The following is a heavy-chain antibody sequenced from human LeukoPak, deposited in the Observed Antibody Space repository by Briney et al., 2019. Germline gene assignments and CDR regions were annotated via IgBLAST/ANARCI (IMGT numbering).Heavy chain of an antibody. J-gene: IGHJ4*02. CDR1: GFTFSSYG. CDR3: AKDLNYDFWSGLGN. CDR2: VSSDGSIK. V-gene: IGHV3-30*18. D-gene: IGHD3-3*01. Sequence: LSGGSLRLSCAASGFTFSSYGIHWVRQAPGKGLEWVAVVSSDGSIKYYADSVKGRFTISRDNSKNTLYLQMNSLRAEDTAVYYCAKDLNYDFWSGLGNWGQGTLVTVSS.